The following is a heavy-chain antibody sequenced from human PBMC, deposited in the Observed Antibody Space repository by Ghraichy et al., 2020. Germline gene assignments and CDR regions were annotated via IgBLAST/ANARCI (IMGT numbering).Heavy chain of an antibody. D-gene: IGHD6-19*01. V-gene: IGHV3-7*01. CDR3: VRIRKTVAGTWEFDY. Sequence: GGSLRLSCAAFEFTFSSYWMSWVRQAPGKGLEWIAYIKQAGSAKYYVDSVKGRFTISRDNAKDSLHLQMTSLRVEDTAVYYCVRIRKTVAGTWEFDYWGQGTIVTVSS. CDR2: IKQAGSAK. CDR1: EFTFSSYW. J-gene: IGHJ4*02.